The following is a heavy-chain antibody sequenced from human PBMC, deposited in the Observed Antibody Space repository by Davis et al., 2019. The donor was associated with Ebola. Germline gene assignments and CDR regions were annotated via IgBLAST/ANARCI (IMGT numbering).Heavy chain of an antibody. CDR2: IDTNTGSP. J-gene: IGHJ4*02. Sequence: AASVTVSCKTFGYTFTSHVMNWVRQAPGQGLEWMGWIDTNTGSPTYAQGFIGRVVLSLDTSVITAFLQISSLKTEDTAVYYCAREGNDGDYVPFDSWGQGTLVTVSS. V-gene: IGHV7-4-1*02. CDR3: AREGNDGDYVPFDS. D-gene: IGHD4-17*01. CDR1: GYTFTSHV.